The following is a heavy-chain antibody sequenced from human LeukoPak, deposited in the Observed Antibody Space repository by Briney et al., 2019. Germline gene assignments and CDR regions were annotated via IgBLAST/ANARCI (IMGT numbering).Heavy chain of an antibody. J-gene: IGHJ6*03. CDR3: ARDRTVYYYMDV. CDR2: IYHSGST. CDR1: GGSISSGGYY. Sequence: SQTLSLTCTVSGGSISSGGYYWSWIRQPPGKGLEWIGYIYHSGSTYYNPSLKSRVTISVDRSKNQFSLKLSSVTAADTAVYYCARDRTVYYYMDVWGKGTTVTVSS. D-gene: IGHD2-8*02. V-gene: IGHV4-30-2*01.